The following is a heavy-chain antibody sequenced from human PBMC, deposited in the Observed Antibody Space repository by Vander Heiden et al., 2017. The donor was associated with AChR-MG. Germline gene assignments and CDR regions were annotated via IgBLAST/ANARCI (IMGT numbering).Heavy chain of an antibody. Sequence: QVQLVQSGAEVQKPGASVTVSGTATGYPFTGYYMHWVQQAPGQGLEWMGSITPNSGGTTYAQKFQGRVTMTRDTSISTAYMELSRLRSDDTAVYYCARGDRFRYYFDYWGQGTLVTVSS. J-gene: IGHJ4*02. CDR1: GYPFTGYY. D-gene: IGHD3-10*01. CDR3: ARGDRFRYYFDY. V-gene: IGHV1-2*02. CDR2: ITPNSGGT.